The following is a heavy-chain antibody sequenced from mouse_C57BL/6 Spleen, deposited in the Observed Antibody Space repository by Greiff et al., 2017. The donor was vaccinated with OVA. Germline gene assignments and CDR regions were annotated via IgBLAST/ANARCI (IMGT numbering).Heavy chain of an antibody. CDR2: IDPSDSYT. J-gene: IGHJ2*01. Sequence: QVQLQQPGAELVRPGTSVKLSCKASGYTFTSYWMHWVKQRPGQGLEWIGVIDPSDSYTNYNQKFKGKATLTVDTSSSTAYMQLSSLTSEDSAVYDCAREGDSSGSFDYWGQGTTLTVSS. D-gene: IGHD3-2*02. V-gene: IGHV1-59*01. CDR1: GYTFTSYW. CDR3: AREGDSSGSFDY.